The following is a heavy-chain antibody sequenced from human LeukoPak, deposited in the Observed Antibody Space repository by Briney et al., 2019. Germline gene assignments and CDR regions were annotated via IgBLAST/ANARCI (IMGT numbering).Heavy chain of an antibody. CDR3: ARVYCSSTSCYAVDY. Sequence: ASVKVSYKASGYTFTGYYMHWVRQAPGQGLEWMGWINPNSGGTNYAQKFQGRVTMPRDTSISTAYMELSRLRSDDTAVYYCARVYCSSTSCYAVDYWGQGTLVTVSS. CDR1: GYTFTGYY. V-gene: IGHV1-2*02. J-gene: IGHJ4*02. CDR2: INPNSGGT. D-gene: IGHD2-2*01.